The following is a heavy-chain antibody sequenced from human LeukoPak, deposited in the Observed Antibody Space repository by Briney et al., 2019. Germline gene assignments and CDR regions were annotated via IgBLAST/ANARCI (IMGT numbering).Heavy chain of an antibody. CDR2: LNQGGSET. CDR3: ARVQSYSSGWYGPYYGMDV. V-gene: IGHV3-7*01. D-gene: IGHD6-19*01. J-gene: IGHJ6*02. Sequence: GGSLRLSCAASGFTFSDYWMTWVRQAPGKGLEWVANLNQGGSETYYVDSVKGRFTISRDNAKNSLYLQMSSLRAEDTAVYYCARVQSYSSGWYGPYYGMDVWGQGTTVTVSS. CDR1: GFTFSDYW.